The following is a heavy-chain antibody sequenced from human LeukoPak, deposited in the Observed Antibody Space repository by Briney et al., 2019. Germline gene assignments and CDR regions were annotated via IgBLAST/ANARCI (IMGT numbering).Heavy chain of an antibody. CDR3: ARDYPTFRVVSIFHY. CDR1: GFTFSSYA. D-gene: IGHD3-3*01. V-gene: IGHV3-23*01. CDR2: ITSSGGST. Sequence: PVGSLRLSCAGSGFTFSSYAMSWVRQAPGKGLEWVSAITSSGGSTYYADSVKGRFTISRDNSKSTLYLQMNSLRAEDTAGYYCARDYPTFRVVSIFHYWGQGTLVSVSS. J-gene: IGHJ4*02.